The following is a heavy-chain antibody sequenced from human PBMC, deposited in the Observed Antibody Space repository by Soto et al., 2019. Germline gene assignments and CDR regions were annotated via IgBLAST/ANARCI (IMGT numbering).Heavy chain of an antibody. CDR3: ARDSKSGSWTEIDY. Sequence: PSETLSLTCAVYGGSFSGYYWSWIRQPPGKGLEWIGEINHSGSTNYNPSLKSRVTISVDTSKNQFSLKLSSVTAADTAVYYCARDSKSGSWTEIDYWGQGTLVTVSS. CDR2: INHSGST. CDR1: GGSFSGYY. D-gene: IGHD3-10*01. V-gene: IGHV4-34*01. J-gene: IGHJ4*02.